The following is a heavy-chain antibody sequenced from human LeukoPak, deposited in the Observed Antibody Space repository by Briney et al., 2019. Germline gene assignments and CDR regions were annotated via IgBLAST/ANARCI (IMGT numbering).Heavy chain of an antibody. J-gene: IGHJ3*02. Sequence: ASVKVSCKASGYTFTSYYMHWVRQAPGQGLEWMGIINPSGGSTSYAQKFQGRVTMTRDTSTSTVYMELSSLRSEDTAVYYCARPRQQITMIVPYGDAFDIWGQGTVVTVSS. CDR1: GYTFTSYY. CDR3: ARPRQQITMIVPYGDAFDI. CDR2: INPSGGST. V-gene: IGHV1-46*01. D-gene: IGHD3-22*01.